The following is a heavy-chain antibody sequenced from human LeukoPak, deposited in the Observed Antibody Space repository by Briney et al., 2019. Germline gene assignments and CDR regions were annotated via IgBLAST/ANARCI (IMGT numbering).Heavy chain of an antibody. D-gene: IGHD2-2*01. CDR2: IYHSGST. V-gene: IGHV4-38-2*01. Sequence: SETLSLTCAASGYSISSGYYWGWIRQPPGKGLEWIGSIYHSGSTYYNPSLKSRVTISVDTSKNQFSLKLSSVTAADTAVYYCARHCSSTSCYYFDYWGQGTLVTVSS. CDR3: ARHCSSTSCYYFDY. CDR1: GYSISSGYY. J-gene: IGHJ4*02.